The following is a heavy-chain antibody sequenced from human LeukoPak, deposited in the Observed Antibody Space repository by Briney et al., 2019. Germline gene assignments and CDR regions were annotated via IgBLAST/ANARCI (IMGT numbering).Heavy chain of an antibody. CDR3: ARVGSPMDTASYYYYGMDV. Sequence: PGGSLRLSCAASGFTFSNYSMNWVRQAPGKGLEWVSSISSSSSYIYYADSVKGRFTISRDNAKNSLYLQMNSLRAEDTAVYYCARVGSPMDTASYYYYGMDVWGQGTTVTVSS. CDR1: GFTFSNYS. V-gene: IGHV3-21*01. CDR2: ISSSSSYI. D-gene: IGHD5-18*01. J-gene: IGHJ6*02.